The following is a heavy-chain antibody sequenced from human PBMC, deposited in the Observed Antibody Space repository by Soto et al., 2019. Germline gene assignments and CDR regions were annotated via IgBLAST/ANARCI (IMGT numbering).Heavy chain of an antibody. CDR1: GGTFSSYA. CDR3: ARGYGVLRFLEHLDV. V-gene: IGHV1-69*13. D-gene: IGHD3-3*01. Sequence: SVKVACKASGGTFSSYAISWVLQAPGEGLEWMGGIIPIFGTANYAQKFQGRVTITADESTSTAYMELSSLRSEDPAVYYCARGYGVLRFLEHLDVWGQETTVTVAS. CDR2: IIPIFGTA. J-gene: IGHJ6*02.